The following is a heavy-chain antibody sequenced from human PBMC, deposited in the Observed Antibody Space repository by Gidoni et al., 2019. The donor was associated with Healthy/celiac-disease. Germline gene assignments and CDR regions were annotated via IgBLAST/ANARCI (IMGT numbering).Heavy chain of an antibody. V-gene: IGHV3-30*18. CDR3: AKDFVSTPEPLTMDV. CDR2: ISYDGSNK. Sequence: QVQLVESGGGVVQPGRSLRLSCAASGFTFSRYGMHWVRQAPGKGLEWVAVISYDGSNKYYADSVKGRFTISRDNSKNTLYLQMNSLRAEDTAVYYCAKDFVSTPEPLTMDVWGQGTTVTVSS. J-gene: IGHJ6*02. CDR1: GFTFSRYG.